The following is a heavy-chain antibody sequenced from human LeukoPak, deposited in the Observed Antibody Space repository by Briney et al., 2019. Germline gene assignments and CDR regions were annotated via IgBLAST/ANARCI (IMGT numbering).Heavy chain of an antibody. V-gene: IGHV3-23*01. D-gene: IGHD6-19*01. CDR1: GFAFSNYA. J-gene: IGHJ5*02. Sequence: GGSLRLSCAASGFAFSNYAMSWVRQVPGKRPEWVSAISSGAGTTGYADSVKGRFTISRVNSKSTIYLQMNSLRAEDTAVYYCAKDLEQSYSGWSTSYDAWGQGTLVTVSS. CDR2: ISSGAGTT. CDR3: AKDLEQSYSGWSTSYDA.